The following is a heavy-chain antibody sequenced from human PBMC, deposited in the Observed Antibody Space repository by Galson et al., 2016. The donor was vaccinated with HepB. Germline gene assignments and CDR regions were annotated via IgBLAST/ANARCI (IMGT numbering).Heavy chain of an antibody. V-gene: IGHV3-23*01. CDR1: GFTFNNYA. J-gene: IGHJ4*02. CDR2: IIASGSNT. Sequence: SLRLSCAASGFTFNNYAMSWVRQSPGKGLEWVSTIIASGSNTYYADSVRGRLTISRDNSNNTLYLQMNSLRADDSAVYSFALEGLPRAFDDWGKGTLVTVSS. CDR3: ALEGLPRAFDD. D-gene: IGHD5-24*01.